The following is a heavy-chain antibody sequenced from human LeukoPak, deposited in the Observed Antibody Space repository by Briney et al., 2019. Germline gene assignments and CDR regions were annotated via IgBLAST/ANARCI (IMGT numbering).Heavy chain of an antibody. CDR3: EKDMHIVVVVAATLEY. J-gene: IGHJ4*02. D-gene: IGHD2-15*01. CDR2: ISGSGGST. Sequence: GGSLRLSCAASGFTFSSYAMSWVRQAPGKGLEWVSAISGSGGSTYYADSVKGRFTISRDNSKNTLYLQMNSLRAEDTAVYYCEKDMHIVVVVAATLEYWGQGTLVTVSS. CDR1: GFTFSSYA. V-gene: IGHV3-23*01.